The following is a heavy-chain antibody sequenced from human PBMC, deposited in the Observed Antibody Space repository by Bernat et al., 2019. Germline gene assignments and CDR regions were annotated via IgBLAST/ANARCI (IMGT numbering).Heavy chain of an antibody. CDR3: ARDPELRYSIPYYYYYYGMDV. D-gene: IGHD3-9*01. J-gene: IGHJ6*02. CDR1: GYTFTGYY. Sequence: QVQLVQSGAEVKKPGASVKVSCKASGYTFTGYYMHWVRQAPGQGLEWMGWINPNSGGTNYAQKFQGKVTMTRDTSISTAYMELSMLRSDDTAVYYCARDPELRYSIPYYYYYYGMDVWGQGTTVTVSS. CDR2: INPNSGGT. V-gene: IGHV1-2*02.